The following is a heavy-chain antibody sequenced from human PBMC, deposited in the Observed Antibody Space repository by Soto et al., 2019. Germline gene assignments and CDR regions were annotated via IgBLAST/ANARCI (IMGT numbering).Heavy chain of an antibody. CDR1: GFTFSNAW. D-gene: IGHD5-18*01. Sequence: GGPLRLSYAASGFTFSNAWMNWVRQAPGKGLEWVGRIKSKTDGGTTDYAAPVKGRFTISRDDSKNTLYLQMNSLKTEDTAVYYCTTAWIKLWSLGHGIDYWGEGTLVTVSS. CDR2: IKSKTDGGTT. CDR3: TTAWIKLWSLGHGIDY. V-gene: IGHV3-15*07. J-gene: IGHJ4*02.